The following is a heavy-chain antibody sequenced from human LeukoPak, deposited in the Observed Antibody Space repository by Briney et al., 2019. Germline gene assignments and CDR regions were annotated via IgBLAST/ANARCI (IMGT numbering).Heavy chain of an antibody. D-gene: IGHD6-25*01. Sequence: PGGSLRLSCAASGFSFSSYGMNWVRQAPGNGLEWVSFIQNDGTKKCYADFVKGRFTISRENSVNTLYLQMDSLRPEDTAVYYCAKDAATHGWFDPWGQGTLVTVSS. V-gene: IGHV3-30*02. CDR3: AKDAATHGWFDP. CDR2: IQNDGTKK. J-gene: IGHJ5*02. CDR1: GFSFSSYG.